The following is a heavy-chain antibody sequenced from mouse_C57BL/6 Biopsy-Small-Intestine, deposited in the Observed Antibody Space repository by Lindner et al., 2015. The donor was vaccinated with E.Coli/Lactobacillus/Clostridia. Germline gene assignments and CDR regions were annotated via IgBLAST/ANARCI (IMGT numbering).Heavy chain of an antibody. V-gene: IGHV1-18*01. J-gene: IGHJ1*03. CDR1: GGSFSTWH. CDR2: IIPKFGTA. CDR3: TRLPNYNSGARYMDV. D-gene: IGHD1-1*01. Sequence: SVKVSCKASGGSFSTWHIDWVRQAPGQGLEWMGGIIPKFGTANYAQKFQGRVTITADESTSTAYMELSSLRSDDTAVFYCTRLPNYNSGARYMDVWGKGTTVTVSS.